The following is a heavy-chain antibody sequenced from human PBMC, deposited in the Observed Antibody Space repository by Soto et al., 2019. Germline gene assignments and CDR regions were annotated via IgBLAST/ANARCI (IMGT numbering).Heavy chain of an antibody. Sequence: ASVKGSCKASGYTFTGDYMDWVRQAPGQGLEWMGWINPNSGGTNYAQKFQGWVTMTRDTSISTAYMELSRLRSDDTAVYYCARAYYDILTGYFPPDYWGQGTLVTVSS. D-gene: IGHD3-9*01. CDR1: GYTFTGDY. V-gene: IGHV1-2*04. CDR2: INPNSGGT. CDR3: ARAYYDILTGYFPPDY. J-gene: IGHJ4*02.